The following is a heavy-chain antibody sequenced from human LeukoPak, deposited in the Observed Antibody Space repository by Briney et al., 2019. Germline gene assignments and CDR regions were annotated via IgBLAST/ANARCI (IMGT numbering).Heavy chain of an antibody. Sequence: GGSLRLSCAASGFTFSSYAMSWVRQAPGKGLEWVSAISGSGGSTYYADSVKGRFTISRDNSKNTLYMQMNSLRAEDTAVYYCAKEQAYYYGSGSYSWFDPWGQGTLVTVSS. J-gene: IGHJ5*02. V-gene: IGHV3-23*01. CDR2: ISGSGGST. D-gene: IGHD3-10*01. CDR1: GFTFSSYA. CDR3: AKEQAYYYGSGSYSWFDP.